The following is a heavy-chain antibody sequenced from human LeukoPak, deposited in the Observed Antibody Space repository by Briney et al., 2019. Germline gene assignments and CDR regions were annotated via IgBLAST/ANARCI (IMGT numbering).Heavy chain of an antibody. D-gene: IGHD3-3*01. J-gene: IGHJ5*02. CDR1: GYTFTSYG. CDR3: ARANMHRGGVPRWFDP. Sequence: GASVKVSCKASGYTFTSYGISWVRQAPGQGLEWMGWISAYNGNTNYAQKLQGRVTMTTDTSTSTAYMELSSLRSEDTAMYYCARANMHRGGVPRWFDPWGQGTLVTVSS. CDR2: ISAYNGNT. V-gene: IGHV1-18*01.